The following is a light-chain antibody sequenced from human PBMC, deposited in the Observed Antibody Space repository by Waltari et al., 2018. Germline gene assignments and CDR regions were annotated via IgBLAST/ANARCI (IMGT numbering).Light chain of an antibody. CDR3: SSDVASRIV. J-gene: IGLJ2*01. CDR2: EVS. CDR1: TNDIGSYDY. V-gene: IGLV2-8*01. Sequence: QSALTQPPSASGSPGQSVTLSCTGTTNDIGSYDYVSWYQHHPGKAPKLIIYEVSNRPPGVSKRFSGSKAGSTASLTVSALQVEDEAIYYCSSDVASRIVFGGGTRLTVL.